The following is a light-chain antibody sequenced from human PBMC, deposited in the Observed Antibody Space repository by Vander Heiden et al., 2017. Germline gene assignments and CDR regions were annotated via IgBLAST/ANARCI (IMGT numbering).Light chain of an antibody. CDR3: QAWDSSTVV. CDR1: RLGHKF. V-gene: IGLV3-1*01. Sequence: YALTQPPSVSVSPGQTASITCSGDRLGHKFAFWYQQKPGQAPVLVIYQDNKRPSGIPERFSGSNSGNTATLTISGTQAMDEADYYCQAWDSSTVVFGGGTKLTVL. CDR2: QDN. J-gene: IGLJ2*01.